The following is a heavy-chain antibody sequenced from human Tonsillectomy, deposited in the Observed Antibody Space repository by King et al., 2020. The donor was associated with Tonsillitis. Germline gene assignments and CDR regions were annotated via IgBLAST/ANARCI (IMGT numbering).Heavy chain of an antibody. J-gene: IGHJ3*02. Sequence: VQLQESGPGLLKPSETLSLTCTVSGGSISGDYWSWIRQPPGKGLEWIANIYDSGTTNYNPSLKSRVTISIDTSNNPFSLKLSSVTAADTAVYYCAREISTDVDTSMVDAFDIWGQGTMVTVS. D-gene: IGHD5-18*01. CDR2: IYDSGTT. CDR3: AREISTDVDTSMVDAFDI. V-gene: IGHV4-59*01. CDR1: GGSISGDY.